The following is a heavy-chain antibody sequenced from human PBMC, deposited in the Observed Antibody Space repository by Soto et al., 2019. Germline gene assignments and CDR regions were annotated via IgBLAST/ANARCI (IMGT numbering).Heavy chain of an antibody. CDR1: GGSISSYY. V-gene: IGHV4-59*08. CDR3: ARQGEEGGDLNYYFDY. J-gene: IGHJ4*02. CDR2: IYYSGST. Sequence: SETLSLTCTVSGGSISSYYWSWIRQPPGKGLEWIGYIYYSGSTNYNPSLKSRVTISVDTTKNQFSLKLSSVTAADTAVYYCARQGEEGGDLNYYFDYWGQGTLVTVSS. D-gene: IGHD4-17*01.